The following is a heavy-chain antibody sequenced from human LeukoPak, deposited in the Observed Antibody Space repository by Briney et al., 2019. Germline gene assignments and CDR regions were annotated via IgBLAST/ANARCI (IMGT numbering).Heavy chain of an antibody. V-gene: IGHV4-59*08. J-gene: IGHJ4*02. CDR3: ARHGTISSESYFDY. D-gene: IGHD1-14*01. CDR2: IHNSGRT. Sequence: SETLSLTCSVSGGSISSYYWSWIRQPPGKGLEWIGYIHNSGRTNYNPSLKSRVTGFVDTSKNQVSLRLSSVTAADTAVYYCARHGTISSESYFDYWGQGALVTVSS. CDR1: GGSISSYY.